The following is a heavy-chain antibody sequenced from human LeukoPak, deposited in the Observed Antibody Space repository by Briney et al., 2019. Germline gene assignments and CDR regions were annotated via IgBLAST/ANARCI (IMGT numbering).Heavy chain of an antibody. CDR1: GYTFTDYW. D-gene: IGHD3-10*01. Sequence: GESLKISCKGSGYTFTDYWIAWVRQMPGKGLEWMGIIYPSGSDTRYSPSFQGQVTFSADKSINTAYLQWSSLRASDTAIYYCARQCCRGASPGFDPWGQGTLVTVSS. J-gene: IGHJ5*02. V-gene: IGHV5-51*01. CDR3: ARQCCRGASPGFDP. CDR2: IYPSGSDT.